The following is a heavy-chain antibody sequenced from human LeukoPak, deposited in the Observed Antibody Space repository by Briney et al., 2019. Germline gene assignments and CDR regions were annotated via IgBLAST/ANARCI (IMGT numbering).Heavy chain of an antibody. J-gene: IGHJ4*02. D-gene: IGHD6-19*01. CDR2: IKSKTDGGTT. V-gene: IGHV3-15*01. Sequence: KAGGSLRLSCAASGFTFSSYSMNWVRQAPGKGLEWVGRIKSKTDGGTTDYAAPVKGRFTISRDDSKNTLYLQMNSLKTEDTAVYYCTTDWIAVAGTDYWGQGTLVTVSS. CDR3: TTDWIAVAGTDY. CDR1: GFTFSSYS.